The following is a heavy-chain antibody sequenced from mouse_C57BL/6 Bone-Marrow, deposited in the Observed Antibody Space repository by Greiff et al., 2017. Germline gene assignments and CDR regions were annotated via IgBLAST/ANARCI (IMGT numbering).Heavy chain of an antibody. D-gene: IGHD1-1*01. V-gene: IGHV1-61*01. CDR2: IYPSDSET. J-gene: IGHJ3*01. Sequence: QVQLQQPGAELVRPGSSVKLSCKASGYTFTSYWMDWVKQRPGQGLEWIGNIYPSDSETHYNQKFKDKATLTVDKSSSTAYMQLSSLTSEDSAVYYCARSHYYGSSYLGFAYWGQGTLVTVSA. CDR1: GYTFTSYW. CDR3: ARSHYYGSSYLGFAY.